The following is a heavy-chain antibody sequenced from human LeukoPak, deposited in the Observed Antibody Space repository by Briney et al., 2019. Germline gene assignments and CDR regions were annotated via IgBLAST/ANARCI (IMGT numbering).Heavy chain of an antibody. J-gene: IGHJ4*02. V-gene: IGHV3-23*01. CDR3: ARDRGAIRWGLDL. D-gene: IGHD2-21*01. CDR2: ISGSGGST. CDR1: GFTFSSYA. Sequence: GGSLRLSCAASGFTFSSYAMSWVRQAPGKGLEWVSAISGSGGSTYYADSVKGRFTISRDNSKNTLYLQMNSLRAEDTAVYYCARDRGAIRWGLDLWGQGTLVTVSS.